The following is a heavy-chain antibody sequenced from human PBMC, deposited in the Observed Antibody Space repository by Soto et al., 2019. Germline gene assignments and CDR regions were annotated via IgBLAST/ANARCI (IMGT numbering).Heavy chain of an antibody. CDR3: AREARYCRGGSCSITGDAYDI. CDR2: ISNRGDT. CDR1: GFIVSDTY. D-gene: IGHD2-15*01. V-gene: IGHV3-66*01. J-gene: IGHJ3*02. Sequence: EVQLVESGGGLVQPGGSLRLSCTASGFIVSDTYVNWVRQAPGKGLEWVSVISNRGDTHYADSVRGRFSLYRDISDNTLHLQINNLGVEDTAVYYWAREARYCRGGSCSITGDAYDIWGQGTMVTFSS.